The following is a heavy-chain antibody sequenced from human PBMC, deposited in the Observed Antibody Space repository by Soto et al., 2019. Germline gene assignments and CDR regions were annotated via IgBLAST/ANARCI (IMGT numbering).Heavy chain of an antibody. CDR3: ARDIMWGSFADSNWLDS. CDR1: GYTFTSYY. V-gene: IGHV1-46*01. Sequence: VKVSCKASGYTFTSYYMHWVRQAPGQGLEWMGIINPSGGSTSYAQKFQGRVTMTRDTSTSTVYMELSSLRSEDTAVYYCARDIMWGSFADSNWLDSWGQGTLVPVSS. J-gene: IGHJ5*01. CDR2: INPSGGST. D-gene: IGHD3-16*01.